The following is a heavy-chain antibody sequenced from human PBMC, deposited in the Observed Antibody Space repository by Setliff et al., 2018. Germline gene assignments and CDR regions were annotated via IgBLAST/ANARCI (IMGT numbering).Heavy chain of an antibody. D-gene: IGHD1-26*01. CDR1: GGTFNNYG. J-gene: IGHJ5*02. CDR2: TIPFFGTT. CDR3: VRSGKFGMRFWFDQ. Sequence: SVKVSCKASGGTFNNYGVTWVRQAPGQGLEWMGGTIPFFGTTNYAQKFQGRVTITTDESTSTAYMELSSLRSEDTAVYYCVRSGKFGMRFWFDQWGQGTLVTVSS. V-gene: IGHV1-69*05.